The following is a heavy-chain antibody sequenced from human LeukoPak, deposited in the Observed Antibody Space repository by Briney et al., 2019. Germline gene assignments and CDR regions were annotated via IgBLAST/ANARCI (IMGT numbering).Heavy chain of an antibody. Sequence: SETLSLTCTVSGGSISSYYWSWIRQPAGKGLEWIGRIYTSGSTNYNPSLKSRVTISVDTSKNQFSLKLSSVTAADTAVYYCARHKGPGRLRYFDWLSPFDYWGQGTLVTVSS. D-gene: IGHD3-9*01. CDR3: ARHKGPGRLRYFDWLSPFDY. J-gene: IGHJ4*02. CDR1: GGSISSYY. V-gene: IGHV4-4*07. CDR2: IYTSGST.